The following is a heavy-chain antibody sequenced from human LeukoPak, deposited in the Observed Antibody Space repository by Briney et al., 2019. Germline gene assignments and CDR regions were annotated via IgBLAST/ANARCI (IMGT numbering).Heavy chain of an antibody. D-gene: IGHD2/OR15-2a*01. CDR2: IHADGGRT. Sequence: GGSLRLSCAASGFTFSSYAMHWVRQIPGKGLECVAHIHADGGRTFHADSVKGRFTVSRDNGKNSLFLQMDSLTSDDTALYYCSTWAFYHGLDVWGQGATVIVSS. CDR3: STWAFYHGLDV. J-gene: IGHJ6*02. CDR1: GFTFSSYA. V-gene: IGHV3-43*02.